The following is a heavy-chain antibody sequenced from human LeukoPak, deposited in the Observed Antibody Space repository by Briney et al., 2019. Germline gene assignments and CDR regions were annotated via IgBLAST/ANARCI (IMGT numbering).Heavy chain of an antibody. V-gene: IGHV3-21*04. CDR1: GFTFSNYG. CDR3: AKSFRYYDSSGYFHFDY. D-gene: IGHD3-22*01. CDR2: ISSSSAYI. J-gene: IGHJ4*02. Sequence: PGGSLRLSCAASGFTFSNYGVTWVRQGPGKGLEWVSSISSSSAYIHYADSVKGRFTISRDNAKNSLYLQMNSLRAEDTAVYYCAKSFRYYDSSGYFHFDYWGQGTLVTVSS.